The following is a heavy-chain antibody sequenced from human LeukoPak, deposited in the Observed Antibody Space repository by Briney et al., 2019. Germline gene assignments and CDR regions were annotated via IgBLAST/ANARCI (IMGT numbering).Heavy chain of an antibody. Sequence: PGGSLRLSCVASGFTFSSYAMSWVRQAPGKGLEWVSAISGSGGSTYYADSVKGRFTISRDNSKNTLYLQMNSLRAEDTAVYYCAKGLYYDSSGYYPYYGMDVWGQGTTVTVSS. J-gene: IGHJ6*02. D-gene: IGHD3-22*01. CDR2: ISGSGGST. CDR1: GFTFSSYA. CDR3: AKGLYYDSSGYYPYYGMDV. V-gene: IGHV3-23*01.